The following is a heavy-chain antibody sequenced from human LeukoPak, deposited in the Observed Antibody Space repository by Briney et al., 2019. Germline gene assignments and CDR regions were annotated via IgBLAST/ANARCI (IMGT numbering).Heavy chain of an antibody. D-gene: IGHD2-2*01. J-gene: IGHJ4*02. Sequence: GGSLRLSCAASGFTFSSHGMNWVRQAPGKGLEWVSATSGSGGSTYYADSVKGRFTISRDNSKNTLYLQMNSLRAEDTAVYYCAKFGFCSSTSCPAPYWGQGTLVTVSS. CDR3: AKFGFCSSTSCPAPY. CDR1: GFTFSSHG. CDR2: TSGSGGST. V-gene: IGHV3-23*01.